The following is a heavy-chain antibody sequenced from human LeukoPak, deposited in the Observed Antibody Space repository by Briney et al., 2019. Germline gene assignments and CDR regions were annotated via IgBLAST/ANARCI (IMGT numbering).Heavy chain of an antibody. V-gene: IGHV4-4*02. CDR1: GGSITSTNY. CDR3: AREGGPYRPLDY. Sequence: SETLSLTCGVSGGSITSTNYWTWVRQPPGKGLEWIGEVNLQGSTNYNPPLMGRVAISVDMSENLSYLQLTSLTDADTAVYYCAREGGPYRPLDYSGQGTLVTVSS. J-gene: IGHJ4*02. CDR2: VNLQGST.